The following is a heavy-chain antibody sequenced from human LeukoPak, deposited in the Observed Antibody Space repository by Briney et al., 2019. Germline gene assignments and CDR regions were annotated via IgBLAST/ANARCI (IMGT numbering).Heavy chain of an antibody. Sequence: SETLSLTCAVYGGSFSYYYWSWIRQPPGKGLEWIGEINQSGSTNYNPSLKSRVTISLDTSKNQFSLKLSSVTAADTAVYYCARQEIKRLRRHMNWFDPWGQGTLVTVSS. J-gene: IGHJ5*02. D-gene: IGHD4-17*01. V-gene: IGHV4-34*01. CDR3: ARQEIKRLRRHMNWFDP. CDR2: INQSGST. CDR1: GGSFSYYY.